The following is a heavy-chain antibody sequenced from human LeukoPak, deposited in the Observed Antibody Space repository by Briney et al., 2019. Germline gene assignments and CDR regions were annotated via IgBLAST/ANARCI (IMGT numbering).Heavy chain of an antibody. CDR1: GYTFTSYG. CDR3: ARGVFFDWLLEEYNWFDP. J-gene: IGHJ5*02. Sequence: ASVNDSFMASGYTFTSYGISWVRQAPGQGLEWMGWINAYNGNTNYAQKLQGRVTMTTDTSTSTAYMELRSLRSDATAVYYCARGVFFDWLLEEYNWFDPWGQGTLVTVSS. CDR2: INAYNGNT. D-gene: IGHD3-9*01. V-gene: IGHV1-18*04.